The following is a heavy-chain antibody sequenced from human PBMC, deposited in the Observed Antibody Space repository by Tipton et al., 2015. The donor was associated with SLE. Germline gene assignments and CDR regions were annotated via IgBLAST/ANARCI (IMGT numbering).Heavy chain of an antibody. CDR2: IYYSGNT. CDR1: GGSISNNHYF. D-gene: IGHD5/OR15-5a*01. V-gene: IGHV4-39*07. J-gene: IGHJ3*02. CDR3: ARTLGAIAHTVYDAFDI. Sequence: TLSLTCTVSGGSISNNHYFWGWIRQPPGKGLEWIGTIYYSGNTYYNPSLKSRVTMSVDMSKNQFSLRLTSVTAADTAVYYCARTLGAIAHTVYDAFDIWRQGKMVTVSS.